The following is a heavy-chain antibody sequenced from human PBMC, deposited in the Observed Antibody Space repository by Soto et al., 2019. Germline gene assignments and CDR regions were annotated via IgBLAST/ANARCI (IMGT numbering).Heavy chain of an antibody. CDR3: AKDHWGSY. V-gene: IGHV3-23*01. D-gene: IGHD3-16*01. Sequence: RALRGTCVDFGCSCSTYDMSWVRQAPGKGLEWVSAISGSGGGTYYADSVKGRFTISRDNSKNTLYLQMNSLRAEDTALYYCAKDHWGSYSGQGTLVTVSS. J-gene: IGHJ4*02. CDR2: ISGSGGGT. CDR1: GCSCSTYD.